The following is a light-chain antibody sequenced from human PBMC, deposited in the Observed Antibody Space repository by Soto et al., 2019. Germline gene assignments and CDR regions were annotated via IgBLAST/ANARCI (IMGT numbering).Light chain of an antibody. CDR2: GAS. J-gene: IGKJ1*01. CDR3: QQHDNWPRT. V-gene: IGKV3-15*01. Sequence: EILMTQCPATLSVSPGERATLLCRASQGVSSSVAWYQQKPGQAPRLLIYGASIRAAGIPDRFTGSGSGREYTLTISSLQSEDFAVYYCQQHDNWPRTFGQGTKV. CDR1: QGVSSS.